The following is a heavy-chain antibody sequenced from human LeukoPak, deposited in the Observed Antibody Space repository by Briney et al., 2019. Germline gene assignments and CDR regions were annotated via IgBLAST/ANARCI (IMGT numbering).Heavy chain of an antibody. CDR2: IKQDGSEK. Sequence: GGSLRLSCAASGFTFSSYWMSWVRQAPGKGLEWVANIKQDGSEKYYVDSVKGRFTISRDNSKNTLYLQMNSLRAEDTAIYYCAKGTGGTCNSGSDCWGQGTLVTVSS. V-gene: IGHV3-7*05. D-gene: IGHD2-15*01. J-gene: IGHJ4*02. CDR1: GFTFSSYW. CDR3: AKGTGGTCNSGSDC.